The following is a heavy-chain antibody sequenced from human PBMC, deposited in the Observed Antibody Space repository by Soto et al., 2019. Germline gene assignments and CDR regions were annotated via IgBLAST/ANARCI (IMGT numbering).Heavy chain of an antibody. D-gene: IGHD6-13*01. J-gene: IGHJ5*02. CDR3: ANFPAGGIAAADPGWFDP. CDR1: GFTFSSYA. Sequence: GGSLRLSCAASGFTFSSYAMSWVRQAPGKGLEWVSAISGSGGSTYYEDSVKGRVTLSDDNSKNTLYLQMNSLRAEDTAVYYCANFPAGGIAAADPGWFDPWGQGTLVTVSS. V-gene: IGHV3-23*01. CDR2: ISGSGGST.